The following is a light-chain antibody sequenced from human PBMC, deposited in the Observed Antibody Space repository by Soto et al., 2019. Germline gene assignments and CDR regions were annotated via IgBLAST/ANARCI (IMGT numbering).Light chain of an antibody. J-gene: IGKJ1*01. CDR3: QQYNDRLWT. CDR2: GAS. V-gene: IGKV3-15*01. Sequence: EINMTQSPATLPVSLGDRVTLSCRASQSVTYNLAWYQQRPGQAPRLLIYGASTRATGIPPRFSGRGSGTEFTLTITSLQSEDVAVYYCQQYNDRLWTFGQGTKVEIK. CDR1: QSVTYN.